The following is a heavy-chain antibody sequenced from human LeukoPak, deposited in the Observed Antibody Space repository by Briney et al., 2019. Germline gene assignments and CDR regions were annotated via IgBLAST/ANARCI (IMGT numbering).Heavy chain of an antibody. CDR3: AHTVTLVRGVIITGGYYFDY. Sequence: SGPTLVNPTQTLTLTCTFSVFSLSTSGVGVGWIRQTLGEALEWLALIYWDDDKRYSPSLKNRLTITKDTSKNQVVLTMTNMDPVDTATYYCAHTVTLVRGVIITGGYYFDYWGQGTLVTVSS. CDR1: VFSLSTSGVG. CDR2: IYWDDDK. V-gene: IGHV2-5*02. J-gene: IGHJ4*02. D-gene: IGHD3-10*01.